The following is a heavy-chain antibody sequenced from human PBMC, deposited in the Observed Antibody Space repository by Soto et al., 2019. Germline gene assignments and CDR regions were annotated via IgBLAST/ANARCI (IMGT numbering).Heavy chain of an antibody. CDR2: IHWDDDK. CDR3: AHRPSYCSGGSCYSGFDY. D-gene: IGHD2-15*01. J-gene: IGHJ4*02. V-gene: IGHV2-5*02. CDR1: GFSLSTSGVG. Sequence: QITLKESGPTLVKPTQTLTLTCTFSGFSLSTSGVGVGWIRQPPGKALEWLALIHWDDDKRYSPSLKSRLTIPKDTTKDQLXLTMTNMDPVDTATYYCAHRPSYCSGGSCYSGFDYWGQGTLVTVSS.